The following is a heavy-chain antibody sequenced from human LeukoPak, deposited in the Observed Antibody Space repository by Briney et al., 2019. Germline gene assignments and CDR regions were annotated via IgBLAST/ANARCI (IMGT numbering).Heavy chain of an antibody. V-gene: IGHV3-23*01. CDR2: ISGSGGGT. Sequence: GGSLRLSCIGTGFTFSSDAMGWVRQAPGKGLEWVSGISGSGGGTYYADSVKGRFTISRDNSKNTLYLQINSLRAEDTAVYYCAKDHAGATPGFYFDYWGQGTLVTVSS. CDR3: AKDHAGATPGFYFDY. D-gene: IGHD1-26*01. CDR1: GFTFSSDA. J-gene: IGHJ4*02.